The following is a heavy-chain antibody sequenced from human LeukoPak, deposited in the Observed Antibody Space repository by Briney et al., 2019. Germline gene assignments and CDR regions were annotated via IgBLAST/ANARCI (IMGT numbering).Heavy chain of an antibody. CDR2: INPSGGST. V-gene: IGHV1-46*01. D-gene: IGHD4-17*01. CDR1: GYTFTSYY. Sequence: ASVKVSCKASGYTFTSYYMHWVRQAPGQGLEWMGIINPSGGSTSYPQKFQGRVTMTRDTSTSTVYMELSSLRSEDTAVYYCARVPYGEGDAFDIWGQGTMVTVSS. CDR3: ARVPYGEGDAFDI. J-gene: IGHJ3*02.